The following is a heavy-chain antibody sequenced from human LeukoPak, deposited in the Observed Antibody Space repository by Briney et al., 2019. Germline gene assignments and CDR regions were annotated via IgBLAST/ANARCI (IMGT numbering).Heavy chain of an antibody. CDR3: AKENSEWFDH. V-gene: IGHV3-30*18. CDR1: GFTFSSYG. D-gene: IGHD4-23*01. CDR2: ISYDGSNK. J-gene: IGHJ5*02. Sequence: GGSLLLSCAASGFTFSSYGMHWVRQAPGKGLEWVAVISYDGSNKYYADSVKGRFTISRDNSKNTLYLQMNSLRAEDTAVYYCAKENSEWFDHWGQGTLVTVSS.